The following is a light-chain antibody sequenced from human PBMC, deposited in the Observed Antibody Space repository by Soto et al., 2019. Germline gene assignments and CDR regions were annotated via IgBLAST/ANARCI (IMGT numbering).Light chain of an antibody. J-gene: IGKJ5*01. CDR3: QQYGSSPRS. Sequence: EIVMSQFPVTLSVSPGERATLSCRASQSVGSNLAWYQQTPGQAPRLLIYDASTRATGIPDRFSGSGSGTDFTLTISRLEPEDFAVYYCQQYGSSPRSFGQGTRLEI. V-gene: IGKV3-20*01. CDR1: QSVGSN. CDR2: DAS.